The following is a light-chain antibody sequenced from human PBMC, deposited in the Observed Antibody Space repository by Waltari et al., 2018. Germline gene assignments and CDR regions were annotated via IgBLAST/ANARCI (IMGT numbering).Light chain of an antibody. V-gene: IGKV4-1*01. CDR2: WAS. CDR1: QSVLYSSNNKNY. J-gene: IGKJ3*01. Sequence: DIVMTQSPDSLAVSLGERATINCKSSQSVLYSSNNKNYLAWYKQKPGQPPKLLIYWASTRESGVPDRVSGSGSGTDFTLTISSLQAEDVAVYYCQQLYSTPQTFGPGTKVDIK. CDR3: QQLYSTPQT.